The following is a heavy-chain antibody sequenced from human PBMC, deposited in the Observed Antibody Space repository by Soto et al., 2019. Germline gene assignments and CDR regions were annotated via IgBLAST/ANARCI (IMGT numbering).Heavy chain of an antibody. J-gene: IGHJ4*01. CDR2: IVVGSGNT. V-gene: IGHV1-58*01. CDR3: AADPNIVLVPAALGYSYGTTDY. D-gene: IGHD2-2*01. CDR1: GFTFTSSA. Sequence: SVKVSCKASGFTFTSSAVQWVRQARGQRLEWIGWIVVGSGNTNYAQKFQERVTITRDMSTSTAYMELSSLRSEDTAVYYCAADPNIVLVPAALGYSYGTTDYWGQGTLVTVSS.